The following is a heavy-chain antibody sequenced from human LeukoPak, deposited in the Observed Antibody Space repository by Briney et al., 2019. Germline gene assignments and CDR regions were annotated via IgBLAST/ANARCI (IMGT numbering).Heavy chain of an antibody. J-gene: IGHJ4*02. CDR1: GRSFSSYH. Sequence: PSETLFLTCSVPGRSFSSYHWTWIPQPVGKGLEWIGRIYSRDSPNYDLSLQSQDIMSIDTYKNQFSLSLSSVTAADTGVYYCARDYSQDGESGIPTDYWGQGILVIVSS. CDR2: IYSRDSP. CDR3: ARDYSQDGESGIPTDY. V-gene: IGHV4-4*07. D-gene: IGHD1-1*01.